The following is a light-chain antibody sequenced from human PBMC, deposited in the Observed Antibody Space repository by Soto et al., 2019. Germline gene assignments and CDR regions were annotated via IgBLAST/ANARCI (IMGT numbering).Light chain of an antibody. CDR1: TSDVGGFDY. J-gene: IGLJ1*01. CDR3: SSYTTTGTQV. V-gene: IGLV2-14*03. Sequence: QSVLTQPASVSGSPGQSITLSCTGTTSDVGGFDYVSWYQQHPGKAPKLMIFDVSNRPSGVSDRFSGSKSGNTASLTISGLQAEDEADYYCSSYTTTGTQVFGTGTKVNV. CDR2: DVS.